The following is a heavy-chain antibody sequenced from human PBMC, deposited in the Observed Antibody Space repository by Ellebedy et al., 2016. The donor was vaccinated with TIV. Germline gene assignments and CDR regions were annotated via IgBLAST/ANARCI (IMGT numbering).Heavy chain of an antibody. D-gene: IGHD1-26*01. CDR1: EFTFNNAW. V-gene: IGHV3-15*01. CDR2: IKSKTDGGTT. CDR3: TTSIREPPTWAPFDY. Sequence: GESLKISXAASEFTFNNAWMTWVRQAPGKGLEWVGRIKSKTDGGTTDYAAPVKGRFTISRDDSKNTVYLQMNSLKSEDTAVYYCTTSIREPPTWAPFDYWGQGTLVTVSS. J-gene: IGHJ4*02.